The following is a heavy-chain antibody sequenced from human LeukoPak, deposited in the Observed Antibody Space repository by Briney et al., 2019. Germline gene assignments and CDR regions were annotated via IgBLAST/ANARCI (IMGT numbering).Heavy chain of an antibody. CDR2: INPNSGDT. CDR3: ARALTTVTTWMYL. V-gene: IGHV1-2*02. D-gene: IGHD4-17*01. CDR1: GYTFTNYG. Sequence: GASVKVSCKASGYTFTNYGISWVRQAPGQGLEWMGWINPNSGDTNYAHKFQGRVTMTRDTSISTAYMEVSRLRSDDTAVYYCARALTTVTTWMYLWGRGTLVTVSS. J-gene: IGHJ2*01.